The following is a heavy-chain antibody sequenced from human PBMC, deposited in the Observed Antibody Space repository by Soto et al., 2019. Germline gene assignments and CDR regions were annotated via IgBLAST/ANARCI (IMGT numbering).Heavy chain of an antibody. CDR2: IYYSGST. Sequence: NPSETLSLTCTVSGGSISSYYWSWIRQPPGKGLEWIGYIYYSGSTNYNPSLKSRVTISVDTSKNQFSLKLSSVTAADTAVYYCAREKGDYDFWSGSPFDVWGQGTTVTVSS. CDR3: AREKGDYDFWSGSPFDV. CDR1: GGSISSYY. V-gene: IGHV4-59*01. J-gene: IGHJ6*02. D-gene: IGHD3-3*01.